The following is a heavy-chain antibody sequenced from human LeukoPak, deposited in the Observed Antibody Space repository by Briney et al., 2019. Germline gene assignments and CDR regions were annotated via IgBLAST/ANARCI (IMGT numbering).Heavy chain of an antibody. CDR3: AKDRGSSGWIAFDI. Sequence: GRSLRLSCAASGFTFDDYAMHWVRQAPGKGLEWVSGISWNSGSIGYADSVKGRFTISRDNAKNSLYLQMNSLRAEDTALYYCAKDRGSSGWIAFDIWGQGTMVTVSS. CDR2: ISWNSGSI. V-gene: IGHV3-9*01. J-gene: IGHJ3*02. CDR1: GFTFDDYA. D-gene: IGHD6-19*01.